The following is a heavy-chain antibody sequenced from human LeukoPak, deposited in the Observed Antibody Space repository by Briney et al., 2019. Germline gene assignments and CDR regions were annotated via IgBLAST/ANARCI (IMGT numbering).Heavy chain of an antibody. Sequence: PSQTLSLTCTVSGGSISSGVYYWSWIRQHPGKGLEWIGYIYYSGSTYYNPSLKSRVTISVDTSKNQFSLKLSSVTAADTAVYYCARVYKETYDSSGYYLGGPVDYWGQGTLVTVSS. V-gene: IGHV4-31*03. J-gene: IGHJ4*02. CDR1: GGSISSGVYY. CDR3: ARVYKETYDSSGYYLGGPVDY. CDR2: IYYSGST. D-gene: IGHD3-22*01.